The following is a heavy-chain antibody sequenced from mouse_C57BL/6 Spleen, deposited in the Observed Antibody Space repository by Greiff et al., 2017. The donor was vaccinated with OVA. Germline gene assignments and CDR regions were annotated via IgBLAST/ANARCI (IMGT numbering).Heavy chain of an antibody. J-gene: IGHJ1*03. CDR3: AKEGITTVVATDFDV. V-gene: IGHV1-39*01. D-gene: IGHD1-1*01. Sequence: VQLKESGPELVKPGASVKISCKASGYSFTDYNMNWVKQSNGKSLEWIGVINPNYGTTSYNQKFKGKATLTVDQSSSTAYMQLNSLTSEDSAVYYCAKEGITTVVATDFDVWGTGTTVTVSS. CDR1: GYSFTDYN. CDR2: INPNYGTT.